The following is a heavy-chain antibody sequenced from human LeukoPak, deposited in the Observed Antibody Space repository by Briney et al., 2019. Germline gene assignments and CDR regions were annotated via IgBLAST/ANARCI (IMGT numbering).Heavy chain of an antibody. D-gene: IGHD3-22*01. J-gene: IGHJ4*02. Sequence: SETLSLTCTVSGGSISSYYWSWIRQPPGKGLEWIGYIYYSGSINYNPSLKSRVTISVDTSKNQFSLKLSSVTAADTAVYYCARSGYYYDSSGYFIFDYRGQGALVTVSS. CDR1: GGSISSYY. CDR3: ARSGYYYDSSGYFIFDY. CDR2: IYYSGSI. V-gene: IGHV4-59*08.